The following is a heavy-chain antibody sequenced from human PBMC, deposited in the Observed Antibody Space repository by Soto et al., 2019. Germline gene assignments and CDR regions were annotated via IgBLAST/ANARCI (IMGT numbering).Heavy chain of an antibody. D-gene: IGHD3-9*01. J-gene: IGHJ5*02. CDR2: IYWDDDT. CDR1: GFSLSTSGGG. CDR3: AHRVIWSPFDWSHGWFVP. V-gene: IGHV2-5*02. Sequence: QITLKESGPTLVKPTQTLTLTCTFAGFSLSTSGGGVGWIRQPPGRALEGLALIYWDDDTRYSPSLRSRLSITKETSKSQVVRTMTNMDPVDTATYYCAHRVIWSPFDWSHGWFVPWCQGTLVTVSS.